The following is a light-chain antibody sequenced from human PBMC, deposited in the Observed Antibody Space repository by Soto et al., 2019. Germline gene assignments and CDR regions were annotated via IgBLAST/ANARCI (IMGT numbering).Light chain of an antibody. Sequence: EVLMTQSPATLSVSLGERATLSCRASQTTRGSLAWYQQKPGQAPRLLIYGASTRATDIPARFGGSGSGTEFTLTISSLQSEDSAIYYCQQYSNWPQTFGQGTKVDIK. CDR1: QTTRGS. CDR2: GAS. J-gene: IGKJ1*01. V-gene: IGKV3-15*01. CDR3: QQYSNWPQT.